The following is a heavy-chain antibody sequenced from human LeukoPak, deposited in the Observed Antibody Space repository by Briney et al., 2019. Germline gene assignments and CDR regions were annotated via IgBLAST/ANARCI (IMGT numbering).Heavy chain of an antibody. J-gene: IGHJ6*04. Sequence: GGSLRLSCAASGFTFSDHYVNWIRKAPGKGLEWISSISGSGERKDYSETVQGRFTMSSDNDKNSADLKMNSLRAEDTAVYYCAELGITMIGGVWGKGTTVTISS. D-gene: IGHD3-10*02. CDR3: AELGITMIGGV. CDR1: GFTFSDHY. CDR2: ISGSGERK. V-gene: IGHV3-11*04.